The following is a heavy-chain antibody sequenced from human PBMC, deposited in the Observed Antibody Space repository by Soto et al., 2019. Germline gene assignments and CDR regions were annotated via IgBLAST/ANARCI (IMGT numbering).Heavy chain of an antibody. V-gene: IGHV3-15*01. Sequence: EVQLVESGGGLVKPGGSLRLSCAASGFTFSNAWMNWVRQAPGKGLEWVGRIKSKADGETTDYAAPVQGRFTISRDDSKTTMHLQMDSLKTEDTAVYYCATSGVPAASLIYWGQGALATVSS. J-gene: IGHJ4*02. D-gene: IGHD2-2*01. CDR3: ATSGVPAASLIY. CDR1: GFTFSNAW. CDR2: IKSKADGETT.